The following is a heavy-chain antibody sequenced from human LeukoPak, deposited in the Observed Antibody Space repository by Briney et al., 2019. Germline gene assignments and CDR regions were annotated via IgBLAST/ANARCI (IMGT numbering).Heavy chain of an antibody. CDR3: ARARYCSGGSCYGPGYFDR. J-gene: IGHJ2*01. D-gene: IGHD2-15*01. V-gene: IGHV4-61*02. Sequence: SQTLSLTCTVSVGSISSGSYYWSWIRQPAGKGLEWIGRIYTSGSTNYNPSLKSRVTISVDTSKNQFSLKLSSVTAAGTAVYYCARARYCSGGSCYGPGYFDRWGRGTLVTVSS. CDR2: IYTSGST. CDR1: VGSISSGSYY.